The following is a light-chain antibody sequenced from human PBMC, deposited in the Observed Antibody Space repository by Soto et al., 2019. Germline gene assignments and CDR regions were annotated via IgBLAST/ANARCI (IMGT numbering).Light chain of an antibody. CDR2: GAS. V-gene: IGKV3-15*01. Sequence: EIVMTQSPATLSVSPGERATLSCRASQSVSSNLAWYQQKPGQARRLLVYGASTRATGIPARFSGSGSGTQFTLTISSLQSEDFAVYYCQQHNNWPLTFGGGTKVEIK. J-gene: IGKJ4*01. CDR1: QSVSSN. CDR3: QQHNNWPLT.